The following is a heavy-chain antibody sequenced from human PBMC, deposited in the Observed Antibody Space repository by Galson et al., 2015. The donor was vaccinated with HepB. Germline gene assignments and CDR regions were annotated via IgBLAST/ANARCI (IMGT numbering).Heavy chain of an antibody. CDR2: IDPSDSYT. J-gene: IGHJ3*02. Sequence: QSGAEVKKPGESLRSSCKGSGYSFTSYWISWARQMPGKGLEWMGRIDPSDSYTNYSPSFQGHVTISADKSISTAYLQWSSLNASDTAMYYCAGHYPTVKGDAFDIWGQGTMVTVSS. V-gene: IGHV5-10-1*01. CDR1: GYSFTSYW. D-gene: IGHD4-17*01. CDR3: AGHYPTVKGDAFDI.